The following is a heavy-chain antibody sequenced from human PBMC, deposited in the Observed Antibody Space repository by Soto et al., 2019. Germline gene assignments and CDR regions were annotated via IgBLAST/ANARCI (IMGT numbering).Heavy chain of an antibody. D-gene: IGHD5-18*01. J-gene: IGHJ4*02. CDR1: GFTFSDYY. CDR3: ARGGAYRSGYPDY. V-gene: IGHV3-11*06. CDR2: ISDTSSST. Sequence: GGSLRLSCAASGFTFSDYYMSWIRQAPGKGLEWVSYISDTSSSTNYADSVKGRFTISRDNAKNSLYLQMNSLRAGDTAVYSCARGGAYRSGYPDYWGQGTLVTVSS.